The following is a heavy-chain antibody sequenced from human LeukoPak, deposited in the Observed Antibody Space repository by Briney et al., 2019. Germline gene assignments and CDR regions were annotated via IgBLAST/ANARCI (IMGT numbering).Heavy chain of an antibody. V-gene: IGHV4-34*01. J-gene: IGHJ6*02. CDR2: INHSGST. CDR1: GGSFSGYY. D-gene: IGHD3-22*01. Sequence: PSETLSLTCAVYGGSFSGYYWSWIRQPPGKGLEWIGEINHSGSTNYNPSLKSRVTISVDTSKNQFSLKLSSVTAADTAVYYCARDTWGYDSSQDYYGMDVWGQGTTVTVSS. CDR3: ARDTWGYDSSQDYYGMDV.